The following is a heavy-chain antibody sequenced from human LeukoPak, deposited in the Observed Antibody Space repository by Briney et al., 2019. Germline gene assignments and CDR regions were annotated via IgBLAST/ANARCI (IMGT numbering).Heavy chain of an antibody. V-gene: IGHV3-30*02. Sequence: GGSLRLSCAASGFTFSSYGMHWVRQAPGKGLEWVAFIRYDGSNKYYADSVKGRFTISRDNSKNTLYLQMNSLRAEDTAVYYCACLTAAPRYYMDVWGKGTTVTVSS. CDR1: GFTFSSYG. CDR2: IRYDGSNK. CDR3: ACLTAAPRYYMDV. D-gene: IGHD2-2*01. J-gene: IGHJ6*03.